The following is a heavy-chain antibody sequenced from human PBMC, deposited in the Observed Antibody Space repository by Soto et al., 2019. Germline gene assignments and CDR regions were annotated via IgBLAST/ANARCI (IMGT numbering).Heavy chain of an antibody. Sequence: EVQLVNSGGGLVQPGGSLRLSCVASGFTFSSYGMNWVRQAPGKGLEWVSYISSGRITTNYADSVNGRFTISRDNAKSSLYLQLNSLRDDDTAVYYCARGGAGRPDYWGQGTLVIVSS. CDR1: GFTFSSYG. V-gene: IGHV3-48*02. CDR2: ISSGRITT. CDR3: ARGGAGRPDY. D-gene: IGHD6-13*01. J-gene: IGHJ4*02.